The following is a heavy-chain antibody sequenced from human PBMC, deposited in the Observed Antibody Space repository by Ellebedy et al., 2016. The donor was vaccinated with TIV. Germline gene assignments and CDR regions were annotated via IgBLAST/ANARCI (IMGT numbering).Heavy chain of an antibody. CDR1: GFTFSSYG. D-gene: IGHD4-17*01. V-gene: IGHV3-33*01. CDR3: ARDFHDYGDYISGMDV. CDR2: IWYDGSNK. J-gene: IGHJ6*02. Sequence: GGSLRLSXAASGFTFSSYGMHWVRQAPGKGLEWVAVIWYDGSNKYYADSVKGRFTISRDNSKNTLYLQMNSLRAEDTAVYYCARDFHDYGDYISGMDVWGQGTTVTVSS.